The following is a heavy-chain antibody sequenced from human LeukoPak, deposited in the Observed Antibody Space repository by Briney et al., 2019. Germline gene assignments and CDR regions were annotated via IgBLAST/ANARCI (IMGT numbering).Heavy chain of an antibody. J-gene: IGHJ4*02. CDR2: IYHSGST. Sequence: PSETLSLTCAVSGYSISGGYYWGWIRQPPGKGLERIGSIYHSGSTYYNPSLKSRVTISVDTSKNQFSLKLSSVTAADTAVYYCARSLDDFWSGYYPIDYWGQGTLVTVPS. CDR3: ARSLDDFWSGYYPIDY. D-gene: IGHD3-3*01. CDR1: GYSISGGYY. V-gene: IGHV4-38-2*01.